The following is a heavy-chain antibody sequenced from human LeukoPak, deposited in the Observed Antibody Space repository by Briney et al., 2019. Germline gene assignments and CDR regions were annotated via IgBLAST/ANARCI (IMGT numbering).Heavy chain of an antibody. D-gene: IGHD3-9*01. J-gene: IGHJ6*03. CDR2: ISSSSSYI. V-gene: IGHV3-21*01. Sequence: TGGSLRLSCAASGLTFSSYSMNWVRQAPGKGLEWVSSISSSSSYIYYADSVKGRFTISRDNAKNSLYLQMNSLRAEDTAVYYCARDPLTLYNYYMDVWGKGTTVIVSS. CDR1: GLTFSSYS. CDR3: ARDPLTLYNYYMDV.